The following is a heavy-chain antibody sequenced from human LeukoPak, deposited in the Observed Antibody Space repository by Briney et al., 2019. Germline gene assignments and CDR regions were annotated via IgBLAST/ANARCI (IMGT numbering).Heavy chain of an antibody. CDR3: ARDSNLEYSSSRGLGR. D-gene: IGHD6-6*01. V-gene: IGHV4-4*07. J-gene: IGHJ4*02. CDR2: IYASGST. Sequence: PSETLSLTCTVPGGSISSYYWSWIRQPAGKGLEWIGRIYASGSTYYNPSLKSRVTMSVDTSKNQFSLRLTTVTAADTAVYYCARDSNLEYSSSRGLGRWGQGTLVTVSS. CDR1: GGSISSYY.